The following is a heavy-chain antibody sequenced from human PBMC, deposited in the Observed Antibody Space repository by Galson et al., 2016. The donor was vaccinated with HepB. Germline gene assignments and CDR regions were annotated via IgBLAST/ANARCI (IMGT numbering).Heavy chain of an antibody. D-gene: IGHD4/OR15-4a*01. V-gene: IGHV1-46*02. CDR2: INPRSGGT. Sequence: SVKVSCKALDVNIDTYRVHWVRQAPGQGLEWMGVINPRSGGTIYTEKFEDRVTITRDSSTSSVFLDLDSLHSDDTAVYYCATQSPLSDYGGLPGSYWGQGTLVIVSS. CDR3: ATQSPLSDYGGLPGSY. J-gene: IGHJ4*02. CDR1: DVNIDTYR.